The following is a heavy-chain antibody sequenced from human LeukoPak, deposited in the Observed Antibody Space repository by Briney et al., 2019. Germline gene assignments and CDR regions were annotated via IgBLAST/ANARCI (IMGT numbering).Heavy chain of an antibody. CDR3: VTQQWLVRDFDY. CDR2: INPNSGGT. J-gene: IGHJ4*02. V-gene: IGHV1-2*02. D-gene: IGHD6-19*01. Sequence: ASVKVSCKASGYTFTGYYMHWVRQALGQGLEWMGWINPNSGGTNYAQKFQGRVTMTRDTSISTAYMELSRLRSDDTAVYYCVTQQWLVRDFDYWGQGTLVTVSS. CDR1: GYTFTGYY.